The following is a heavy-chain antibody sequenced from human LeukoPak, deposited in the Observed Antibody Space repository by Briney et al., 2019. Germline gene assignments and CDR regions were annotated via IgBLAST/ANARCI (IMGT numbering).Heavy chain of an antibody. D-gene: IGHD6-13*01. Sequence: GASVKVSCKVSGYTLTELSMHWVRQAPGKGLEWMGGFDPEDGETIYAQKFQGRVTMTEDTSTDTAYMELSSLRSEDTAVYYCATDLAYSSSWSYNWFDPWGQGTLVTVSS. V-gene: IGHV1-24*01. CDR3: ATDLAYSSSWSYNWFDP. CDR2: FDPEDGET. J-gene: IGHJ5*02. CDR1: GYTLTELS.